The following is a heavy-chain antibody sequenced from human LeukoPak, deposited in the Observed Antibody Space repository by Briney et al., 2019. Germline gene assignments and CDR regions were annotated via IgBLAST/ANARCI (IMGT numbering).Heavy chain of an antibody. CDR2: ISGSGGST. J-gene: IGHJ4*02. Sequence: GGSLRLSCAASGFTFSSYAMSWVRQAPGKGLEWVSAISGSGGSTYYADSVKGRFTISRDNSKNTLYLQMESLRAEDTAVYYCAKHSTYCSGGSCQEDFDYWGQGTLVTVSS. V-gene: IGHV3-23*01. CDR1: GFTFSSYA. D-gene: IGHD2-15*01. CDR3: AKHSTYCSGGSCQEDFDY.